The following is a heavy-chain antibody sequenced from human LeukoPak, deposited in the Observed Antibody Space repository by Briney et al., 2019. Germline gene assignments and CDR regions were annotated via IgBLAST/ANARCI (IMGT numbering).Heavy chain of an antibody. Sequence: PGGSLRLSCAASGXTFSNYWMTWVRQAPGKGLEWVSAITNSGGSTYYADSVKGRFTISRDNSKNTLFLQMNSLRADDTAVYYCAKISVTLTRDYWGQGTLVTVSS. J-gene: IGHJ4*02. CDR3: AKISVTLTRDY. CDR2: ITNSGGST. D-gene: IGHD6-19*01. V-gene: IGHV3-23*01. CDR1: GXTFSNYW.